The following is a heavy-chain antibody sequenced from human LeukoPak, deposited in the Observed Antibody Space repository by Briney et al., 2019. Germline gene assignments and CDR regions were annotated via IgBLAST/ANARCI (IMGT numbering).Heavy chain of an antibody. V-gene: IGHV3-43*02. CDR1: GFTFSTYE. J-gene: IGHJ5*02. Sequence: GGSLRLSCAASGFTFSTYEMNWVRQAPGKGLEWVSLISGGGSSTSYADSVKGRFTISRDNNKGSLYLQMNSLTTEDTALYYCAKVLGSSSWYSLGSWGQGTLVTVSS. CDR2: ISGGGSST. D-gene: IGHD6-13*01. CDR3: AKVLGSSSWYSLGS.